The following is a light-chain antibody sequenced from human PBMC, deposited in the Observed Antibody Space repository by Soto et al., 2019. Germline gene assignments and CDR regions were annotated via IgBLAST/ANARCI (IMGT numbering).Light chain of an antibody. V-gene: IGKV3-20*01. CDR1: KSVRSSY. J-gene: IGKJ1*01. CDR2: GAF. Sequence: EIVVTQAPGTLSLSPGERASLSCMASKSVRSSYLAWYQQKPGQAPRLLIYGAFSRASGIPDRFSGSGSGTDFTLTISRLEPEDFAVYYCQQYGSSGTFGQGTKVDI. CDR3: QQYGSSGT.